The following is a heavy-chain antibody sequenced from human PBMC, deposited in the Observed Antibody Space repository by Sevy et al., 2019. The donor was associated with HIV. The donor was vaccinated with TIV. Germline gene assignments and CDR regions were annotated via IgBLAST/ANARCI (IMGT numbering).Heavy chain of an antibody. CDR1: GYTFTSYG. V-gene: IGHV1-18*01. Sequence: ASVKVSCKASGYTFTSYGISWVRQAPGQGLEWMGWISAYNGNTNYVQNLQGRVTMTTDTSTSTAYMELRSLRSDDTAVYYCARGDFYYDSIVGKKYGMDDWGQRTTVTVSS. CDR2: ISAYNGNT. J-gene: IGHJ6*02. D-gene: IGHD3-22*01. CDR3: ARGDFYYDSIVGKKYGMDD.